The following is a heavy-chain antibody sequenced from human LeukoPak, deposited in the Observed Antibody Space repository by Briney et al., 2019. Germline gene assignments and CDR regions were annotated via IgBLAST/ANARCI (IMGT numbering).Heavy chain of an antibody. Sequence: SETLSLTCTVSGGSISSYYWSWIRQPPGKGLEWIGYIYYSGSTNYNPSLKSRVTISVDTSKNQFSLKLSSVTAVDTAVYYCASGSYFYYFDYWGQGTLVTVSS. V-gene: IGHV4-59*01. CDR3: ASGSYFYYFDY. D-gene: IGHD1-26*01. CDR1: GGSISSYY. J-gene: IGHJ4*02. CDR2: IYYSGST.